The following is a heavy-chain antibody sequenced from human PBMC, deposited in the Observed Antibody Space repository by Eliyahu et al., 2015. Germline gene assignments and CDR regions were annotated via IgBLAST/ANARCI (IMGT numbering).Heavy chain of an antibody. CDR1: GFTFSNAW. CDR2: IKSKPDGATI. D-gene: IGHD3-16*01. CDR3: ATGLYFDF. J-gene: IGHJ4*02. V-gene: IGHV3-15*01. Sequence: EEQLVESGGGLVKPGESLXLSCXTSGFTFSNAWMNWVRQAPGKGLEWVGRIKSKPDGATIDYAAPVKGRFTVSRDDSKNTAYLQMNSLRTEDTAVYYCATGLYFDFWGQGALVTVSS.